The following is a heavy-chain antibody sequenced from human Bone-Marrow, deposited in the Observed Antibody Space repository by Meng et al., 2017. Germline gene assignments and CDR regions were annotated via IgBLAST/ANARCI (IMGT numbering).Heavy chain of an antibody. J-gene: IGHJ3*02. D-gene: IGHD1-26*01. CDR1: GGSISSSNW. CDR2: IYHSGST. Sequence: QGQGKGLGPGLVQPSGAPALTCAVYGGSISSSNWWSWVRQPPGKGLEWIGEIYHSGSTNYNPSLKSRVTISVDKSKNQFSLKLSSVTAADTAVYYCARGVVGATSGALDIWGQGTMVTVSS. CDR3: ARGVVGATSGALDI. V-gene: IGHV4-4*02.